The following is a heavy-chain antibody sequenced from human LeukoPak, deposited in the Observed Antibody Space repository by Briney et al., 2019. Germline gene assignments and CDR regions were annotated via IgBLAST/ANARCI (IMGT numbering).Heavy chain of an antibody. J-gene: IGHJ4*02. D-gene: IGHD6-13*01. V-gene: IGHV3-30-3*01. CDR1: GFTFSSYA. Sequence: PGGSLRLSCAASGFTFSSYAMHWVRQAPGKGLEWVAVISYDGSNKYYADSVKGRFTISRDNSKNTLYLQMNSLRAEDTAVYYCAREGSSSWYSYDYWGQGTLVTVSS. CDR3: AREGSSSWYSYDY. CDR2: ISYDGSNK.